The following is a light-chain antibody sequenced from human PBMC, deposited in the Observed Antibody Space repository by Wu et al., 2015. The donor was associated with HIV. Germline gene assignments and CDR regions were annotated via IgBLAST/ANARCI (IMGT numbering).Light chain of an antibody. Sequence: EIVLTQSPGTLSLSPGERATLSCRASQSVRSSYLAWYQQKPGQAPRLLIYGASSRATGIPDRFSGSGSGTDFTLTISRLDPEDAAIYYCHQYGSSPYTFGQGTNLEIK. CDR2: GAS. J-gene: IGKJ2*01. V-gene: IGKV3-20*01. CDR1: QSVRSSY. CDR3: HQYGSSPYT.